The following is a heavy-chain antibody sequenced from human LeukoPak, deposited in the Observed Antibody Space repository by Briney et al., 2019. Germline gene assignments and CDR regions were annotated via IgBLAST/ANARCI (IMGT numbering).Heavy chain of an antibody. J-gene: IGHJ4*02. V-gene: IGHV3-23*01. CDR2: ISPSGDIT. CDR1: GFTFSNHG. CDR3: AKDDAWLRFGE. D-gene: IGHD3-10*01. Sequence: GGTLRLSCAASGFTFSNHGMNWVRQAQGKGLEWVSGISPSGDITYYADSVKGRFTISRDNSKKTVYLQVIRLTAEDTAVYYCAKDDAWLRFGEWSQGTLVTVSS.